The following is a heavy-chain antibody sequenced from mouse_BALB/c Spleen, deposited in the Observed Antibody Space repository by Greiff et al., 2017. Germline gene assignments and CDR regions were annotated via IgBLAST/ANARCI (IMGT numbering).Heavy chain of an antibody. Sequence: VQLQQSGPGLVQPSQSLSITCTVSGFSLTSYGVHWVRQSPGKGLEWLGVIWSGGSTDYNAAFISRLSISKDNSKSQVFFKMNSLQANDTAIYYCARKTLYGNYFDYWGQGTTLTVSS. CDR1: GFSLTSYG. D-gene: IGHD2-1*01. CDR3: ARKTLYGNYFDY. J-gene: IGHJ2*01. V-gene: IGHV2-2*02. CDR2: IWSGGST.